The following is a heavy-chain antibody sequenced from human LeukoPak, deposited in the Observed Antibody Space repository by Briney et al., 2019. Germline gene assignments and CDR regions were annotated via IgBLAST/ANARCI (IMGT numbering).Heavy chain of an antibody. CDR1: GGSISSSSYY. V-gene: IGHV4-39*07. J-gene: IGHJ6*03. CDR2: IYNSGST. CDR3: VRDQHDYYFFYMDV. Sequence: SETLSLTCTVSGGSISSSSYYWGWIRQPPGKGLEWIASIYNSGSTYYNPSLKSRATISVDTSKNQLSLKLSSVTAADTAVYYCVRDQHDYYFFYMDVWGQGTTVNVSS.